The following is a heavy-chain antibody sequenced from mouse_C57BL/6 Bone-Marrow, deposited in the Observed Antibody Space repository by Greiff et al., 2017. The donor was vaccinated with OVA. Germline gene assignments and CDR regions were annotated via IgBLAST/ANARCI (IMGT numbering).Heavy chain of an antibody. CDR1: GFTFSSYG. V-gene: IGHV5-6*01. CDR3: AREGIYYGNPDY. D-gene: IGHD2-1*01. CDR2: ISSGGSYT. J-gene: IGHJ2*01. Sequence: EVLLVESGGDLVKPGGSLKLSCAASGFTFSSYGMSWVRQTPDKRLEWVATISSGGSYTYYPDSVKGRFTISRDNAKNTLYLQMSSLKSEDTAMYDCAREGIYYGNPDYWGQGTTLTVSS.